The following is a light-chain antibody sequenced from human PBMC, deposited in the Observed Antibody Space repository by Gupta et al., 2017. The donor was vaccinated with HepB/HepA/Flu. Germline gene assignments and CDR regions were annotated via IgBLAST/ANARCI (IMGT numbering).Light chain of an antibody. CDR3: CSYAGSTTFVI. J-gene: IGLJ2*01. CDR1: SSDVGGYNL. Sequence: QSALAQPASVSGAPGQPITISCTGTSSDVGGYNLVSWYQQHPGKAPKLMISEVTKRPSGISNRFSGSKSGNTASLTISGLQAEDEADYYCCSYAGSTTFVIFGGGTKLTVL. CDR2: EVT. V-gene: IGLV2-23*02.